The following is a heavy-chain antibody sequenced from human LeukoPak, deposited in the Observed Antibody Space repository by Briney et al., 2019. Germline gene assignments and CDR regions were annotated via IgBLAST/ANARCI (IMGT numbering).Heavy chain of an antibody. D-gene: IGHD6-19*01. V-gene: IGHV4-59*06. CDR3: ARGSSGWLRFDY. Sequence: SETLSLTCTVSGGSISSYFWSWIRQHPGKGLEWIGYIYYSGNTYYNPSLKSRITISLDTSKNQFSLKLSSVTAADTAVYYCARGSSGWLRFDYWGQGTLVTVSS. J-gene: IGHJ4*02. CDR1: GGSISSYF. CDR2: IYYSGNT.